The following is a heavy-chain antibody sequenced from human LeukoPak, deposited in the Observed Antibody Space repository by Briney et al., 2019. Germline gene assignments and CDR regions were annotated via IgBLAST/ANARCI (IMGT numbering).Heavy chain of an antibody. J-gene: IGHJ6*02. CDR2: TYYRSKWYN. V-gene: IGHV6-1*01. Sequence: SQTLSLTCAISGDSVSSNSAAWNWIRQSPSRGLEWLGRTYYRSKWYNDYAVSVKSRITINPDTSKSQFSLQLNSVTPEDTAVYYCAREEGLRYFDWLSNYYGMDVWGQGTTVTVSS. CDR1: GDSVSSNSAA. CDR3: AREEGLRYFDWLSNYYGMDV. D-gene: IGHD3-9*01.